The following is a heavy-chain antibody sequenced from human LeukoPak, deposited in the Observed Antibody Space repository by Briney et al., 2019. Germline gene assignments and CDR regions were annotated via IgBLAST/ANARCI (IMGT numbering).Heavy chain of an antibody. J-gene: IGHJ4*02. CDR3: AREVGLGYYDFWSGYHYFDY. D-gene: IGHD3-3*01. CDR2: IITDGIST. V-gene: IGHV3-74*01. Sequence: QPGGSLRLSCAASGFTFSSYGMHWVRQAPGKGLGWVSGIITDGISTSYADSVKGRFTISRDNAKNTLYLQMNSLRAEDTAVYYCAREVGLGYYDFWSGYHYFDYWGQGTLVTVSS. CDR1: GFTFSSYG.